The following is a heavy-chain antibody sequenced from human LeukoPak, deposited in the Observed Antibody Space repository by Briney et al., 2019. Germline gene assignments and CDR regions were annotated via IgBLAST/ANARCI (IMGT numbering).Heavy chain of an antibody. J-gene: IGHJ6*02. CDR3: AREPVVVPAAKGGYYYYGMDV. CDR2: ISSSGSTI. D-gene: IGHD2-2*01. CDR1: GFTFSSYE. V-gene: IGHV3-48*03. Sequence: PGGSLRLSCAASGFTFSSYEMNWVRQAPGKGPEWVSYISSSGSTIYYADSVKGRFTISRDNAKNSLYLQMNSLRAEDTAVYYCAREPVVVPAAKGGYYYYGMDVWGQGTTVTVSS.